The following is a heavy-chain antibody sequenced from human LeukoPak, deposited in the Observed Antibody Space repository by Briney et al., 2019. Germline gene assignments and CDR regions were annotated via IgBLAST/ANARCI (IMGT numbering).Heavy chain of an antibody. CDR3: AKDTVVFITIFGVVTEAFDY. J-gene: IGHJ4*02. D-gene: IGHD3-3*01. V-gene: IGHV3-23*01. CDR1: GFTCSSYA. CDR2: ISGSGGST. Sequence: GGSLRLSCAASGFTCSSYAMSWVRQAPGKGLEWVSAISGSGGSTYYADSVKGRFTISRDNSKNTLYLQMNSLRAEDTAVYYCAKDTVVFITIFGVVTEAFDYWGQGTLVTVSS.